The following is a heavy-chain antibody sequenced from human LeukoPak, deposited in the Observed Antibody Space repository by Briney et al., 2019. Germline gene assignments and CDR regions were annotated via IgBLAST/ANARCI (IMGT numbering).Heavy chain of an antibody. V-gene: IGHV4-39*07. CDR1: GGSISNSDYS. CDR3: AREGGERLTLFGLAWALYYFDY. CDR2: IHHSGST. D-gene: IGHD3/OR15-3a*01. Sequence: PSETLSLTCTVSGGSISNSDYSWGWIRQPPGKGLEWVGSIHHSGSTFYNSSLKSRVTMSLGTSKNRFSLKLSSVTAADTALYYCAREGGERLTLFGLAWALYYFDYWGQGTLVTVSS. J-gene: IGHJ4*02.